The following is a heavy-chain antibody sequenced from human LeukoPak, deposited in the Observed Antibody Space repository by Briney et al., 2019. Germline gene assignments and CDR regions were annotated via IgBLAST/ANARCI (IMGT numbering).Heavy chain of an antibody. CDR2: ISWNSGSI. J-gene: IGHJ5*02. CDR1: GFTFDDYA. Sequence: GGSLRLSCAASGFTFDDYAMHWVRQAPGKGLEWVSGISWNSGSIGYADSVKGRFTISRDNAKNSLYLQMNSLRAEDTALYYCAKGGSSSWYVSRFDPWGQGTLVTVSS. V-gene: IGHV3-9*01. D-gene: IGHD6-13*01. CDR3: AKGGSSSWYVSRFDP.